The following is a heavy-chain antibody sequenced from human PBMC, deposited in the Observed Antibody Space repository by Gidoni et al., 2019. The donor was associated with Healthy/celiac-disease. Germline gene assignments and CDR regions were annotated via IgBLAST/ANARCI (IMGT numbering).Heavy chain of an antibody. CDR3: AREGGYGSGSYEFDY. CDR2: INPNSGGT. J-gene: IGHJ4*02. V-gene: IGHV1-2*02. CDR1: GYTFTGDY. D-gene: IGHD3-10*01. Sequence: QVQLVQSGAEVKKPGASLTVSCKASGYTFTGDYMHWVRQAPGQGLEWMGWINPNSGGTNYAQKFQGRVTMTRDTSISTAYMELSRLRSDDTAVYYCAREGGYGSGSYEFDYWGQGTLVTVSS.